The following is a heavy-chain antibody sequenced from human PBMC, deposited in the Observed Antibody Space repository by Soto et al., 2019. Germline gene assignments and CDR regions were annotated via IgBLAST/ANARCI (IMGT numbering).Heavy chain of an antibody. CDR1: GFTCSYHY. D-gene: IGHD3-10*01. CDR2: ISGSGAAI. CDR3: ARGGGYSGSGSYPPDSYFDL. V-gene: IGHV3-11*01. J-gene: IGHJ2*01. Sequence: GGSLRLSCAASGFTCSYHYMTWIRLAPGKGLEWISYISGSGAAIYYTESVKGRFTISRDNAKNSLYLQLNSLRAEDTAVYYCARGGGYSGSGSYPPDSYFDLWGRGTLVTVSS.